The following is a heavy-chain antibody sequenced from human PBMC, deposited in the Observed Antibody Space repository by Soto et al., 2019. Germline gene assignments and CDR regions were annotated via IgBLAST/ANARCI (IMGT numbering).Heavy chain of an antibody. CDR3: TSSPLDGGYYYYGMDV. Sequence: LRLSCAASGFTFSGSAMHRVRQASGKGLGWVGCIRSKANSYATAYAASVKGRFTISRDDSKNTAYLQMNSLKTEDTAVYYCTSSPLDGGYYYYGMDVWGQGTTVTVSS. V-gene: IGHV3-73*01. J-gene: IGHJ6*02. CDR2: IRSKANSYAT. CDR1: GFTFSGSA. D-gene: IGHD3-10*01.